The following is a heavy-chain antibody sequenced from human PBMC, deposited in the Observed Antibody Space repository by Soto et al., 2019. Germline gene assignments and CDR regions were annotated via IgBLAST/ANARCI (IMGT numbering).Heavy chain of an antibody. CDR2: ISGSGGST. Sequence: GGSLRLSCAASGFTFSSYAMSWVRQAPGKGLEWVSAISGSGGSTYYADSVKGRFTITRDNSKNTLYLQMNSLRAEDTAVYYCASRVVVPAYYYYYYGMDVWGQGTTVTVSS. CDR3: ASRVVVPAYYYYYYGMDV. CDR1: GFTFSSYA. D-gene: IGHD2-2*01. J-gene: IGHJ6*02. V-gene: IGHV3-23*01.